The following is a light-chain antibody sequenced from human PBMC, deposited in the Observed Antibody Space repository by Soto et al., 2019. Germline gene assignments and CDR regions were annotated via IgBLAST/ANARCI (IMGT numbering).Light chain of an antibody. CDR3: YSYTASDIWV. Sequence: QSVLTHPLSVSWSPGHSVTISCTGTNSDVGRYNFVSWYQQLPGKAPKLLISAVSQRPSGVPDRFSGSKTGNTASLTISGLQADDEADYFCYSYTASDIWVFGGGTKVTVL. CDR2: AVS. J-gene: IGLJ3*02. V-gene: IGLV2-11*01. CDR1: NSDVGRYNF.